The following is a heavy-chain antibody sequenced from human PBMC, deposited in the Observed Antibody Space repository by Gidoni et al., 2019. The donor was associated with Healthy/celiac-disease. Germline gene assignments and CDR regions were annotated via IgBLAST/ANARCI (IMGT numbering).Heavy chain of an antibody. Sequence: EGETVEAGGGLVKAGGDRRRPGAGHGITFSSYAMSWVRQAPGKGRVWVSAISGSGGSTYSADSVKGRFTISRDNSKNTLYLQMNSLRAEDTAVYYCAKRGRWVDAFDIWGQGTMVTVSS. CDR2: ISGSGGST. CDR3: AKRGRWVDAFDI. V-gene: IGHV3-23*04. J-gene: IGHJ3*02. CDR1: GITFSSYA. D-gene: IGHD3-10*01.